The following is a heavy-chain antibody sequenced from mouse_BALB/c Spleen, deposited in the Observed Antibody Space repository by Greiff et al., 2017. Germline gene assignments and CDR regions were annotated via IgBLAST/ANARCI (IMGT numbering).Heavy chain of an antibody. CDR3: ATDRYDGGRAMDY. CDR1: GFSLTSYG. J-gene: IGHJ4*01. V-gene: IGHV2-9*02. Sequence: VKLMESGPGLVAPSQSLSITCTVSGFSLTSYGVHWVRQPPGKGLEWLGVIWAGGSTNYNSALMSRLSISKDNSKSQVFSKMNSLQTDDTAMYYCATDRYDGGRAMDYWGQGTAVTVSA. D-gene: IGHD2-14*01. CDR2: IWAGGST.